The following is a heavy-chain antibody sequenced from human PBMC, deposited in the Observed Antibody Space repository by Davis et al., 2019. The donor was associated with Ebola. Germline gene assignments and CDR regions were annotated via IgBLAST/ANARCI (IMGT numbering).Heavy chain of an antibody. D-gene: IGHD3-22*01. J-gene: IGHJ3*02. Sequence: MPGGSLRLSCTVSGGSLSSGSHYWAWIRQPPGKGLEWIGSINYSGTTYYNPSLKSRVIIYVDTSKNQFSLRLISVTAADAAVYYCARRGDSSGYSMRAYDIWGQGTMVTVSS. CDR3: ARRGDSSGYSMRAYDI. CDR2: INYSGTT. CDR1: GGSLSSGSHY. V-gene: IGHV4-39*01.